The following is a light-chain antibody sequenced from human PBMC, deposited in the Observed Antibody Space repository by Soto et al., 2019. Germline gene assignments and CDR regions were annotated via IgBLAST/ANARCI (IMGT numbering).Light chain of an antibody. V-gene: IGKV1-27*01. Sequence: DVQMTQSPSSLSAFVGDRVTITCRASQGIAPYLAWFQQKPGKVPKLLIYATSTLQSGVPSRFSGSGSGTESTLTINSLQPEDVGTYYCQKYNSAPLTFGGGTKVEIK. CDR2: ATS. CDR1: QGIAPY. J-gene: IGKJ4*01. CDR3: QKYNSAPLT.